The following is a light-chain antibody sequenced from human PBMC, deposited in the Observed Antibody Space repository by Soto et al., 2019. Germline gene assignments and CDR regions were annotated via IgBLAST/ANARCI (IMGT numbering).Light chain of an antibody. CDR1: QSILHSNGYNY. J-gene: IGKJ3*01. Sequence: DIVMTQSPLSLPVTPGEPASISCRSSQSILHSNGYNYLDWYLQKPGQSPQLLIYLGSNRASGVPDRFSGSGSDTDFTLKISRVEAEDVGVYYCMQALQTPRTFGPGTKVDIK. V-gene: IGKV2-28*01. CDR2: LGS. CDR3: MQALQTPRT.